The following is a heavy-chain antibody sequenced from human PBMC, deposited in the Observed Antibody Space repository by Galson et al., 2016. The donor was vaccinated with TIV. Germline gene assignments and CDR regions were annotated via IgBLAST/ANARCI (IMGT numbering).Heavy chain of an antibody. D-gene: IGHD3-22*01. Sequence: SLRLSCAASGFMFSTYGMHWVRQSPGKGLEWVAFIRYDGSEKYVADSVRGRFIISRDNSKNMLYLQMNSVRVDDTGLYYCAKDSEYYFDTSGYYFPLDHWCQGTLVTVSS. CDR2: IRYDGSEK. CDR1: GFMFSTYG. V-gene: IGHV3-30*02. J-gene: IGHJ4*02. CDR3: AKDSEYYFDTSGYYFPLDH.